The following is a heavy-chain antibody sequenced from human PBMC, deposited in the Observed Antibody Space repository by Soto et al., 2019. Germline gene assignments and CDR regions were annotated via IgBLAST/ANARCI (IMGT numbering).Heavy chain of an antibody. CDR1: GGSISTYY. J-gene: IGHJ4*02. CDR2: IYYSGST. D-gene: IGHD4-17*01. CDR3: ARAGYGGIDY. Sequence: ETLSLTCTVSGGSISTYYWSWIRQPPGKGLEWIAYIYYSGSTNYNPSLKSRVTMSVDTSKNQFSLKLSSVTTADTAVYYCARAGYGGIDYWGQGTLVTVSS. V-gene: IGHV4-59*01.